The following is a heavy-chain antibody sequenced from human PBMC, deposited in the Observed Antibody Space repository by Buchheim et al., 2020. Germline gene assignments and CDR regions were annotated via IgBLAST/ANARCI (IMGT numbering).Heavy chain of an antibody. J-gene: IGHJ4*02. CDR1: GFISSKYW. D-gene: IGHD6-19*01. CDR3: VRDRGWTAFDY. Sequence: EVHLVESGGELVQPGGSRRLSCAASGFISSKYWIKWVRHAPGKGLERVSFINTDGSITAYADSVKGRFTISRANPRPTGYLHMTSLRVEDTAVYYCVRDRGWTAFDYWGQGAL. V-gene: IGHV3-74*01. CDR2: INTDGSIT.